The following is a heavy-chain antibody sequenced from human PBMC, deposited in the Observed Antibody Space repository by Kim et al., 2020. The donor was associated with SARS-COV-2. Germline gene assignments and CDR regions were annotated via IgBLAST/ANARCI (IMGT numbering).Heavy chain of an antibody. V-gene: IGHV4-39*01. CDR3: ASSVGAILNWFDP. D-gene: IGHD1-26*01. J-gene: IGHJ5*02. Sequence: YNPALKGRVTISVATSKNQFSLRLSSVTAADTAVYYCASSVGAILNWFDPWGQGTLVTVSS.